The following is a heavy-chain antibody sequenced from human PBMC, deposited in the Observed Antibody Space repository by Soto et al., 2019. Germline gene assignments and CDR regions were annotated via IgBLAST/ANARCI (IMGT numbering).Heavy chain of an antibody. J-gene: IGHJ5*02. CDR1: DYTFSSYD. CDR3: AREVVDGSSLWLDP. CDR2: ICVYNHNT. Sequence: GASVKVSCKASDYTFSSYDISWVRQAPGQGLAWMGWICVYNHNTDSPQEFKGRVTMTWNASISTAYMELSNLKSDDTAVYYCAREVVDGSSLWLDPWGQGTLVTVSS. D-gene: IGHD3-10*01. V-gene: IGHV1-18*01.